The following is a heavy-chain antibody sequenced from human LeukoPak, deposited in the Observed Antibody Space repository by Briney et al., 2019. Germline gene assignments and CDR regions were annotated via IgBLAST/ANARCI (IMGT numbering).Heavy chain of an antibody. Sequence: SETLSLTCAVYGGSFSGYYWSWIRQPPGKGLEWIGEINHSGSTNYNPSLKSRVTISVDTPKNQFSLKLSSVTAADTAVYYCARQPRYNSVSSGDNAFYISGQRTMVTVSS. CDR3: ARQPRYNSVSSGDNAFYI. CDR1: GGSFSGYY. D-gene: IGHD3-22*01. J-gene: IGHJ3*02. V-gene: IGHV4-34*01. CDR2: INHSGST.